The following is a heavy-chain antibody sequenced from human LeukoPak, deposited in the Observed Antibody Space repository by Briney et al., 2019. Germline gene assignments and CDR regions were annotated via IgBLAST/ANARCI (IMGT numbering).Heavy chain of an antibody. J-gene: IGHJ4*02. D-gene: IGHD3-10*01. V-gene: IGHV3-66*01. CDR2: IYTGGNT. Sequence: QSGGSLRLSCAASGFTVSSNYMSWVRQAPGKGLEWVSIIYTGGNTYYADSVKGRFTISRDNSKNTLYLQMNSLRAEDTAVYYCARTPYGSGNYFDYWGQGTLVTVSS. CDR1: GFTVSSNY. CDR3: ARTPYGSGNYFDY.